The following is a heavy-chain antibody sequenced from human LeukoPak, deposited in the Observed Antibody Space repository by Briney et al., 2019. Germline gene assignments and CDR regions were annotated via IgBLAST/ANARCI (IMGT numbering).Heavy chain of an antibody. Sequence: KSSETLSLTCTVSGGSISSYYWSWIRQPPGKGLEWIGYIYYSGSTNYNPSLKSRVTISVDTSKNQFSLKLSSVTAADTAVYYCARRNSTDGVTTPPLDAFDIWGQGTMVTVSS. D-gene: IGHD4-17*01. CDR3: ARRNSTDGVTTPPLDAFDI. CDR1: GGSISSYY. CDR2: IYYSGST. J-gene: IGHJ3*02. V-gene: IGHV4-59*08.